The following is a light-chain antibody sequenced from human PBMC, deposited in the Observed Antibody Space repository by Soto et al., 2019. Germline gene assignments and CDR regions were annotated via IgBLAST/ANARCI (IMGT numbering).Light chain of an antibody. CDR1: RGISSW. V-gene: IGKV1-12*01. CDR2: AAS. Sequence: DIQMTQSPSSVSASVGDRVTITCRASRGISSWLAWYQQKPGKAPKLLIYAASTLQGGVPSRFSGSGSGTAFTLIISSLHPEDFAFYYCHQASSFRPSFGGGTTVEIK. J-gene: IGKJ4*01. CDR3: HQASSFRPS.